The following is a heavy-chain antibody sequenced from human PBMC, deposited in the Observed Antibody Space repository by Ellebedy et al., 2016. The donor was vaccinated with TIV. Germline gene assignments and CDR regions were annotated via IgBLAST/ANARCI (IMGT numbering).Heavy chain of an antibody. CDR1: GFTFSSYG. J-gene: IGHJ4*02. CDR3: ARDFPPEVGYYFDY. V-gene: IGHV3-33*01. D-gene: IGHD1-26*01. Sequence: GESLKISCAASGFTFSSYGMHWVRQAPGKGLEWVAVIWYDGSNKYYADSVKGRFTISRDNSKNTLYLQMNSLRAEDTAVYYCARDFPPEVGYYFDYWGQGTLVTVSS. CDR2: IWYDGSNK.